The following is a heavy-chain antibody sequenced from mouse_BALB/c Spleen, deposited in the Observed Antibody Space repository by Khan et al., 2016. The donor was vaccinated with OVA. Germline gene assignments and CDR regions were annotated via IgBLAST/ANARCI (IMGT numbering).Heavy chain of an antibody. CDR1: GYSFTSYY. CDR3: ARHGYVAWFAY. Sequence: IQLVQSGPELMKPGASVKISCKASGYSFTSYYIHWVKQSHGKSLEWIGCIDPFNGGTSYNPKFKGKATLTVDKSSSTAYMHLSSLTSDDSAVYYCARHGYVAWFAYWGQGTLVTVSA. D-gene: IGHD2-2*01. CDR2: IDPFNGGT. V-gene: IGHV1S135*01. J-gene: IGHJ3*01.